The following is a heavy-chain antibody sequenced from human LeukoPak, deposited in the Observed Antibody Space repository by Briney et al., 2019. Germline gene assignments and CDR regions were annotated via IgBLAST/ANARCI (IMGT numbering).Heavy chain of an antibody. CDR1: GFTFSSYA. D-gene: IGHD2-15*01. V-gene: IGHV3-7*04. J-gene: IGHJ4*02. CDR2: IKEDGSEK. CDR3: ARDRGGRTGLDD. Sequence: GGSLRLSCAASGFTFSSYAMSWVRQAPGKGLEWVAFIKEDGSEKYYVDSVKGRFTISRDNAENSLYLQMNSLRAEDTAVYYCARDRGGRTGLDDWGQGTLVTVSS.